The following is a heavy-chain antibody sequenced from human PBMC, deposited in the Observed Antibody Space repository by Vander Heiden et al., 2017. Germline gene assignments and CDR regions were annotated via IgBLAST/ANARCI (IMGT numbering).Heavy chain of an antibody. Sequence: EVQLVESGGGLVQPGGSLRLSCAASGFTFSDHHMDWVRQAPGKGLEWVGRTRNKANSYTTEYAASVKGRFTISRDDSKNSLYLQMNSLKTEDTAVYYCAREQEGAHALGWFDPWGQGTLVTVSS. J-gene: IGHJ5*02. V-gene: IGHV3-72*01. D-gene: IGHD1-26*01. CDR2: TRNKANSYTT. CDR1: GFTFSDHH. CDR3: AREQEGAHALGWFDP.